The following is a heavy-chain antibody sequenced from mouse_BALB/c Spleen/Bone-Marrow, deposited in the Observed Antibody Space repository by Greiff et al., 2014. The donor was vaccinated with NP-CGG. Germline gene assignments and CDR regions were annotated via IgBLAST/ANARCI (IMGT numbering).Heavy chain of an antibody. CDR1: GYTFSSYW. J-gene: IGHJ3*01. Sequence: QVQLKQSGAELVKPGASVKISCKATGYTFSSYWIEWVKQRPGHGLEWIGEILPGSGSTNYNEKFKGKATFTADTSSNTAYMQLSGLTSEDSAVYYCARWVPYWEFAYWGQGTLVTVSA. CDR2: ILPGSGST. CDR3: ARWVPYWEFAY. V-gene: IGHV1-9*01. D-gene: IGHD4-1*01.